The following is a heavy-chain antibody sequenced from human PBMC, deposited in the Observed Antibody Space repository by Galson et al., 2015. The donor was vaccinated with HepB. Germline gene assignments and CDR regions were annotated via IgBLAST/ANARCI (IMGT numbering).Heavy chain of an antibody. CDR2: IDPSDSYT. CDR1: GYSFTSYW. J-gene: IGHJ6*02. Sequence: QSGAEVKKPGESLRISCKGSGYSFTSYWISWVRQMPGKGLEWMGRIDPSDSYTNYSPSFQGHVTISADKSISTAYLQWSSLKASDTAMYYCARGGYCSSTSCNLYYYYYGMDVWGQGTTVTVSS. D-gene: IGHD2-2*01. CDR3: ARGGYCSSTSCNLYYYYYGMDV. V-gene: IGHV5-10-1*01.